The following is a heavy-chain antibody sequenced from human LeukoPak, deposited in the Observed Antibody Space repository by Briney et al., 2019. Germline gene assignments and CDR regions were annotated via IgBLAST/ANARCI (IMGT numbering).Heavy chain of an antibody. Sequence: QPGRSLRLSCAASGFTFSSYGMHWVRQAPGKGLEWVAVIWYDGSNKYYADSVKGRFTISRDNSKNTLYLQMNSLRAEDTAVYYCARDWVRGTSYFWSGYYTPFDYRGQGTLVTVSS. CDR1: GFTFSSYG. V-gene: IGHV3-33*01. CDR2: IWYDGSNK. J-gene: IGHJ4*02. D-gene: IGHD3-3*01. CDR3: ARDWVRGTSYFWSGYYTPFDY.